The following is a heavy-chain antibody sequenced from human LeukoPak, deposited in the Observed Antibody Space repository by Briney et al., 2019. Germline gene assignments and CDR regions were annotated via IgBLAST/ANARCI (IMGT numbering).Heavy chain of an antibody. CDR3: AKDRDWIQTVRMGDY. Sequence: GGPVSLSCAPSGFTFSSYAMSWARHATGGGRAWVSAIGDSGGSKYYADCVRGRLTISRDHSKNTLYLQMNSLRAEDTAVYYCAKDRDWIQTVRMGDYWGQGTLVTVSS. CDR2: IGDSGGSK. V-gene: IGHV3-23*01. D-gene: IGHD5-18*01. CDR1: GFTFSSYA. J-gene: IGHJ4*02.